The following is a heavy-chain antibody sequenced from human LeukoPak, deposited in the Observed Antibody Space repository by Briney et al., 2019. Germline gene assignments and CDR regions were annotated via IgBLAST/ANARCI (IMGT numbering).Heavy chain of an antibody. CDR1: GYTFTGYY. D-gene: IGHD3-3*01. J-gene: IGHJ4*02. CDR3: ARDNDFWSGYHDY. V-gene: IGHV1-2*02. Sequence: ASVKVSCKASGYTFTGYYMHWVRQAPGQGLEWMGWINPNSGGTNYAQKFQGRVTMTRDTSISTAYMELSRLRSDDTALYYCARDNDFWSGYHDYWGQGTLVTVSS. CDR2: INPNSGGT.